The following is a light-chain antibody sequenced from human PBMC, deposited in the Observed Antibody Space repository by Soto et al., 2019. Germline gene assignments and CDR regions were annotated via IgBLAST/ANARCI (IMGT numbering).Light chain of an antibody. J-gene: IGLJ2*01. Sequence: QSMLTQPASVSGSPGQSITISCTGTSSDIGGYDYVSCYQHRPGKAPQLMIYEARYRPSGVSNPFSGSKSGTTASLTISGLQADAEAEYFCSSSTADRTFVFGGGTKVPVL. CDR3: SSSTADRTFV. CDR1: SSDIGGYDY. CDR2: EAR. V-gene: IGLV2-14*01.